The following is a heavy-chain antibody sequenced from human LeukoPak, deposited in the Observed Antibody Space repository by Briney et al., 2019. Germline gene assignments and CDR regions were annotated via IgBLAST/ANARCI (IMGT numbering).Heavy chain of an antibody. D-gene: IGHD6-6*01. J-gene: IGHJ6*03. Sequence: PSETLSLTCTVSGGSISSYYWSWIRQPAGKGLEWIGRIYTSGSTNYNPSLKGRVTMSVDTSKNQFSLKLSSVTAADTAVYYCARDRGQLVFYYYYYYMDVWGKGTTVTVSS. CDR3: ARDRGQLVFYYYYYYMDV. CDR1: GGSISSYY. V-gene: IGHV4-4*07. CDR2: IYTSGST.